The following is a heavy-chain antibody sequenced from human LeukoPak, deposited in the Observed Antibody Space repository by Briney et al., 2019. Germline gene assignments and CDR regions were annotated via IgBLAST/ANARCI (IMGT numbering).Heavy chain of an antibody. Sequence: ASVKVSCKASGYTFTTCDINWVRQATGQGLEWLGWMNPNSGNTGYAQSFQGRVTMTRDTSISTAYMELSNLRSEDTAIYYCTRGSSGRRDYWGLGTLVTVSS. CDR2: MNPNSGNT. CDR3: TRGSSGRRDY. V-gene: IGHV1-8*01. D-gene: IGHD6-19*01. CDR1: GYTFTTCD. J-gene: IGHJ4*02.